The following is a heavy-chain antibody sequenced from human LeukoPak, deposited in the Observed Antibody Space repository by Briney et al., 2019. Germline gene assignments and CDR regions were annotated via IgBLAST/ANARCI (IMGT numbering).Heavy chain of an antibody. D-gene: IGHD2-2*01. Sequence: GGSLRLSCAASEFSVGSNYMTWVRQAPGKGLEWVSLIYSGGSTYYADSVKGRFTISRDNSKNTLYLQMNSLRAEDTAVYYCARNSRYCSSTSCYARLAALDYWGQGTLVTVSS. CDR3: ARNSRYCSSTSCYARLAALDY. CDR1: EFSVGSNY. CDR2: IYSGGST. J-gene: IGHJ4*02. V-gene: IGHV3-66*01.